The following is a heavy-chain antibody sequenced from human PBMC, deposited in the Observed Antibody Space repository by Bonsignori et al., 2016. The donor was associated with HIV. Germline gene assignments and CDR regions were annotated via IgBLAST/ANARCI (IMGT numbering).Heavy chain of an antibody. CDR2: ISAYNGNT. CDR3: ARVGPAAMRDYYYYYMDV. J-gene: IGHJ6*03. D-gene: IGHD2-2*01. V-gene: IGHV1-18*01. Sequence: WVRQAPGQGLEWMGWISAYNGNTNYAQKLQGRVTMTTDTSTSTAYMELRSLRSDDTAVYYCARVGPAAMRDYYYYYMDVWGKGTTVTVSS.